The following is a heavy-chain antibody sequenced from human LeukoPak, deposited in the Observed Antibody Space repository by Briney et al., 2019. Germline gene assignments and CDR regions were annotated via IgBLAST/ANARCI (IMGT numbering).Heavy chain of an antibody. Sequence: SETLSLTCAVYGGSFSGYYWSWIRQPPGKGLEWIGEINHSGSTNYNPSLKSRVTISVDTSKNQFSLKLSSVTAADTAVYYCARSDVVEGALDIWGQGTMVTVSS. CDR1: GGSFSGYY. D-gene: IGHD2-15*01. CDR3: ARSDVVEGALDI. CDR2: INHSGST. J-gene: IGHJ3*02. V-gene: IGHV4-34*01.